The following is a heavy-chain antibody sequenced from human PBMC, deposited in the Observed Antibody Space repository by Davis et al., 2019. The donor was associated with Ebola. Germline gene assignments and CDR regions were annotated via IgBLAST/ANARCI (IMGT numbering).Heavy chain of an antibody. CDR2: IYPGDSDT. Sequence: GESLKISCKGSGYSFTNSWIAWVRQKPGKGLEWMGIIYPGDSDTRYSPSFQGHVTISADKSTSTAYLQWSSLKASDTAMYYCARREGINFFDYWGQGTLVTVSS. CDR1: GYSFTNSW. J-gene: IGHJ4*02. D-gene: IGHD1-26*01. CDR3: ARREGINFFDY. V-gene: IGHV5-51*01.